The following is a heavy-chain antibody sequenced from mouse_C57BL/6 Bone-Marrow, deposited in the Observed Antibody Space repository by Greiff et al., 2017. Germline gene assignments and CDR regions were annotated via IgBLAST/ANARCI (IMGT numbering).Heavy chain of an antibody. CDR2: INPGSGGT. CDR3: ARGDCYGSSYWYFDV. Sequence: VQLQQSGAELVRPGTSVKVSCKASGYAFTNYLIEWVKQRPGQGLEWIGVINPGSGGTNYNEKFKGKATLPADKSSSTAYMQLSSLTSEDSAVYFCARGDCYGSSYWYFDVWGTGTTVTVSS. J-gene: IGHJ1*03. V-gene: IGHV1-54*01. CDR1: GYAFTNYL. D-gene: IGHD1-1*01.